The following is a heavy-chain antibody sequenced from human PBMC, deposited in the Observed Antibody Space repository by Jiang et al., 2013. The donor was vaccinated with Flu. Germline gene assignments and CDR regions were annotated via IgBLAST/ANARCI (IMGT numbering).Heavy chain of an antibody. D-gene: IGHD7-27*01. CDR1: GFIFSSYE. Sequence: QLVESGGGLVHPGGSLRLSCAASGFIFSSYEMTWVRQAPGKGLEWVSYISKSDNTIKYADSVKGRFTVSRDNARDSLFLQMDSLKVEDTAVYYCARETWGSFWYFDLWGRGTLVTVSS. CDR2: ISKSDNTI. J-gene: IGHJ2*01. CDR3: ARETWGSFWYFDL. V-gene: IGHV3-48*03.